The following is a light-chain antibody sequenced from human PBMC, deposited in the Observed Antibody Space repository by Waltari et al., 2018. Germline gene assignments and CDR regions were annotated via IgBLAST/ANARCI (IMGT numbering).Light chain of an antibody. J-gene: IGLJ2*01. CDR2: YDS. V-gene: IGLV3-21*01. Sequence: SYVLTQPPSVSVAAGQTARMTCGGKNIEADTVHWYQQRPGQAPILVISYDSDRPSGIPERFSGSNSGNTATLTISRVEAGDEADYYCQVWESGTDHHVEFGGGTKLTVL. CDR1: NIEADT. CDR3: QVWESGTDHHVE.